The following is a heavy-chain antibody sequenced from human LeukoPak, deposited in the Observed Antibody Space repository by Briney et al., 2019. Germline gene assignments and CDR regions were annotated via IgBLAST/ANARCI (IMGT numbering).Heavy chain of an antibody. J-gene: IGHJ3*02. D-gene: IGHD6-13*01. CDR1: RFTFSSYA. CDR2: IWYDGSNT. CDR3: ALSGIAADGEDAFDI. V-gene: IGHV3-33*08. Sequence: GGSLRLSCAASRFTFSSYAMCWVCHAPPQGLEWVAVIWYDGSNTYYADSVKGRFTISRDNSKNTLYLQMNRLRAEDTAVYYCALSGIAADGEDAFDIWGQGTMVTVSS.